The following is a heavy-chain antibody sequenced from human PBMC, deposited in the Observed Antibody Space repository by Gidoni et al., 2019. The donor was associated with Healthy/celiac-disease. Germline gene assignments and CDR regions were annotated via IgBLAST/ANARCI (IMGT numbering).Heavy chain of an antibody. V-gene: IGHV1-46*01. CDR1: GYTFTSYY. CDR3: ARESVVVTASGAFDI. CDR2: INPSGGST. Sequence: QVQLVQSGAEVKKPGASLTVSCKASGYTFTSYYMHWVRQAPGQGLEWMGIINPSGGSTSYAQKFQGRVTMTRDTSTSTVYMELSSLRSEDTAVYYCARESVVVTASGAFDIWGQGTMVTVSS. J-gene: IGHJ3*02. D-gene: IGHD2-21*02.